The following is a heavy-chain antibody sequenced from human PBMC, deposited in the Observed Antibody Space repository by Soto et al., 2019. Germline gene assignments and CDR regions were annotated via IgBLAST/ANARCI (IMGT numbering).Heavy chain of an antibody. D-gene: IGHD3-16*01. CDR1: GYTLTGYY. CDR3: AGGGNIGLSDFDY. CDR2: INPNSGGT. J-gene: IGHJ4*02. Sequence: ASVKVSCKSSGYTLTGYYLHWLRQAPGQGLEWMGWINPNSGGTNYAQKFQGRVTMTRDTSISTAYMDLSSLRYDDTAVYYGAGGGNIGLSDFDYWGQGTLVTVS. V-gene: IGHV1-2*02.